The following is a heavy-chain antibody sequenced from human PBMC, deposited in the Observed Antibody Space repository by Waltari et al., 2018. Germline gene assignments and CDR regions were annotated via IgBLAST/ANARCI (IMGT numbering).Heavy chain of an antibody. Sequence: EVQLLESGGGLVQPGGSLRLSCAASGFTFSSYAMSWVRQAPGKGLEWVSAISGSVGSTYSADAVKGRFTISRDNSKNTLYLQMNSLRAEDTAVYYCAKGGTYNWFDPWGQGTLVTVSS. CDR3: AKGGTYNWFDP. CDR2: ISGSVGST. J-gene: IGHJ5*02. CDR1: GFTFSSYA. V-gene: IGHV3-23*01.